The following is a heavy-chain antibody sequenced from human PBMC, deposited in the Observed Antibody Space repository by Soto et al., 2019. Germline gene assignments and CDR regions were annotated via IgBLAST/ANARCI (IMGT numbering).Heavy chain of an antibody. Sequence: GGSLRLSCAASGFTFSSYAMSWVRQAPGKGLEWVSAISGSGGSTYYADSVKGRFTISRDNSKNTLYLQMNSLRAEDTAVYYCAKKIDLFGLLRFLEWLSPLDYWGQGTLVTVSS. D-gene: IGHD3-3*01. V-gene: IGHV3-23*01. CDR3: AKKIDLFGLLRFLEWLSPLDY. CDR1: GFTFSSYA. J-gene: IGHJ4*02. CDR2: ISGSGGST.